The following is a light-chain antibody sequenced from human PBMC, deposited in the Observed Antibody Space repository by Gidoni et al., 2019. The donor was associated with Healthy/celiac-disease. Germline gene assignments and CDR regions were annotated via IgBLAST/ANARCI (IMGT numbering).Light chain of an antibody. Sequence: VLTQSPATLSLSPWERATLSSRASQSVSSYLAWYQQKPGQATRLLIYDASNRATGIQASFSGSGSGSDFTLTISSLEPEDFAVDYCQQRSNWPPGTFGGGTKVEIK. J-gene: IGKJ4*01. CDR3: QQRSNWPPGT. CDR1: QSVSSY. V-gene: IGKV3-11*01. CDR2: DAS.